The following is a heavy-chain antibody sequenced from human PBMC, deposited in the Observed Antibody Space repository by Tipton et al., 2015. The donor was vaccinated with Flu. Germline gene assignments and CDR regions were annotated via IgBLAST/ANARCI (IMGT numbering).Heavy chain of an antibody. Sequence: SLRLSCAASGFTFSDYYTSWIRQLPGKGLEWVSHISSSGSTINYADSVKGRFTISRDNAKNSLYLQMNSLRAEDTAVYYCATLTGDDYWGQGDLVTVSS. CDR2: ISSSGSTI. V-gene: IGHV3-11*01. CDR1: GFTFSDYY. J-gene: IGHJ4*02. CDR3: ATLTGDDY. D-gene: IGHD7-27*01.